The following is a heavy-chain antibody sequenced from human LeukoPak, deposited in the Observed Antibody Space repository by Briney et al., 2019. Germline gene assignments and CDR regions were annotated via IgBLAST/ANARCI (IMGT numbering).Heavy chain of an antibody. CDR2: ISSSSSTI. J-gene: IGHJ4*02. Sequence: GGSLRLSCAASGFTFSSYSMNWVRQAPGKGLEWVSYISSSSSTIYYADSVKGRFTISRDNAKNSLYLQVNSLRAEDTAVYYCARDQIAAAGSRLFDYWGQGTLVTVSS. CDR1: GFTFSSYS. D-gene: IGHD6-13*01. CDR3: ARDQIAAAGSRLFDY. V-gene: IGHV3-48*04.